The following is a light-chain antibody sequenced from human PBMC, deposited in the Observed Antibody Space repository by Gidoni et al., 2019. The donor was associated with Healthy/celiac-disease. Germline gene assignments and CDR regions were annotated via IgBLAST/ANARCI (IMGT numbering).Light chain of an antibody. CDR2: KAS. J-gene: IGKJ1*01. V-gene: IGKV1-5*03. CDR1: QSISSR. CDR3: QQYNSYPWT. Sequence: DIQMTQSPSTLSASVGDRVTITCRASQSISSRLAWYQQKPGKAPMLLIYKASSLESGVPSRFSGSGSGTEFTLTISSLQPDDFATYYCQQYNSYPWTFGQGTKVEIK.